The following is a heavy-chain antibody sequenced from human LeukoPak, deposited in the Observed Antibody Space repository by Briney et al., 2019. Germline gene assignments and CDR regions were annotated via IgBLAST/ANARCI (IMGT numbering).Heavy chain of an antibody. D-gene: IGHD3-16*02. V-gene: IGHV4-59*01. Sequence: PSETLSLTCTVSGGSISSYYWSWIRQPPGEGLEWIGYIYYSGSTNYNPSLKSRVTISVDTSKNQFSLKLSSVTAADTAVYYCARDRRYYDYVWGSYRADYYYYYMDVWGKGTTVTISS. CDR3: ARDRRYYDYVWGSYRADYYYYYMDV. J-gene: IGHJ6*03. CDR1: GGSISSYY. CDR2: IYYSGST.